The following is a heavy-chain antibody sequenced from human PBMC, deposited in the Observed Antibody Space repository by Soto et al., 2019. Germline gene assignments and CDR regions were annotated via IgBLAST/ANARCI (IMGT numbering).Heavy chain of an antibody. CDR1: GGSISSGGYY. J-gene: IGHJ4*02. D-gene: IGHD6-19*01. Sequence: PSETLSLTCTVSGGSISSGGYYWRWIRQHPGKGLEWIGYIYYSGSTYYNPSLKSRVTISVDTSKNQFSLKLSSVTAADTAVYYCARDTTGRDSSGWYYFDYWGQGTLVTVYS. V-gene: IGHV4-31*03. CDR3: ARDTTGRDSSGWYYFDY. CDR2: IYYSGST.